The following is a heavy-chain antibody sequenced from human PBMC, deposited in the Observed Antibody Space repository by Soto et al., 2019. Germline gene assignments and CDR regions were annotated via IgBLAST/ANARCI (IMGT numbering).Heavy chain of an antibody. D-gene: IGHD4-17*01. J-gene: IGHJ3*02. Sequence: GGSLRLSCAASGFTFSSYGMHWVRQAPGKGLEWVAVISYDGSNKYYADSVKGRFTISRDNSKNTLYLQMNSLRAEDTAVYYCAKDHGYGDYGAFDIWGQGTMVTVSS. CDR1: GFTFSSYG. V-gene: IGHV3-30*18. CDR3: AKDHGYGDYGAFDI. CDR2: ISYDGSNK.